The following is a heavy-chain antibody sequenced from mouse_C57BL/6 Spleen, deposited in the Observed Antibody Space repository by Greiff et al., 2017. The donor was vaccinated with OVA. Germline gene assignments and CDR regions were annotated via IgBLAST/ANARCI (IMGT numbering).Heavy chain of an antibody. D-gene: IGHD1-1*01. CDR1: GYTFTSYW. CDR2: IYPGSGST. V-gene: IGHV1-55*01. J-gene: IGHJ2*01. CDR3: SRTHYYGSSYDNFDY. Sequence: QVQLQQPGAELVMPGASVKLSCKASGYTFTSYWITWVKQRPGQGLEWIGDIYPGSGSTNYNEKFKSKATLTVDKSSSTAYMPLSSLTSEDSAVYDCSRTHYYGSSYDNFDYWGQGTTLTVSS.